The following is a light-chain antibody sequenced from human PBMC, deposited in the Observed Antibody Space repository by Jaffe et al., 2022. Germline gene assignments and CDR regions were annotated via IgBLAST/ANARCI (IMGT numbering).Light chain of an antibody. CDR3: HQSSSLPWT. CDR1: QSIDSK. J-gene: IGKJ1*01. CDR2: AAS. V-gene: IGKV6-21*01. Sequence: EIVLTQSPDFHSVSPKEKVTITCRASQSIDSKLHWYQQKPGQSPRLLIKAASQSFSGVPSRFSGSGYGTDFTLTINSLEAEDAATYYCHQSSSLPWTFGQGTKVEIK.